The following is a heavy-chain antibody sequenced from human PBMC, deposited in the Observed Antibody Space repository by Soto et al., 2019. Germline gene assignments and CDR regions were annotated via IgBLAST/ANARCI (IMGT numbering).Heavy chain of an antibody. V-gene: IGHV4-39*01. D-gene: IGHD3-22*01. CDR2: IYYSGST. CDR3: ARHVSNYYDSSGYFYVSPYYFDY. Sequence: SETLSLTCTVSGDSISSSRYYWAWIRQTPGKGLEWIGSIYYSGSTYYNTSLKSRVTIFVDTSKNQFSLKLSSVTAADTALYYCARHVSNYYDSSGYFYVSPYYFDYWGQGTLVTVS. J-gene: IGHJ4*02. CDR1: GDSISSSRYY.